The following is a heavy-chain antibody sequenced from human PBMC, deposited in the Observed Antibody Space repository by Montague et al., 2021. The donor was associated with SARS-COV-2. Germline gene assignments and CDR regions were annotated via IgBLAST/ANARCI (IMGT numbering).Heavy chain of an antibody. CDR2: INHSGST. J-gene: IGHJ6*03. D-gene: IGHD2-2*01. CDR3: ARFLRRVVPAATGQWEKNYYYCYRDV. Sequence: SETLSLTCAVYGGSFSDYYWSWIRQPPGKGLVWIGEINHSGSTNXNPSLKSRVTISVDTSKNQFSLKLSSVTAADTAVYYCARFLRRVVPAATGQWEKNYYYCYRDVWGKGTTVTVSS. V-gene: IGHV4-34*01. CDR1: GGSFSDYY.